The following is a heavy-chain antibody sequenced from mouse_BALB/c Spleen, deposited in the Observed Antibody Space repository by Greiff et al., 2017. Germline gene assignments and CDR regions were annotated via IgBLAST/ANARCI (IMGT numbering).Heavy chain of an antibody. CDR2: ISTYYGDA. V-gene: IGHV1S137*01. CDR1: GYTFTDYA. D-gene: IGHD2-10*02. CDR3: SRGGKYGNYEIDWFAY. J-gene: IGHJ3*01. Sequence: VKLMESGAELVRPGVSVKISCKGSGYTFTDYAMHWVKQSHAKSLEWIGVISTYYGDASYNQKFEGKATMTVDKSSSTAYMELARLTSEDSAIYYCSRGGKYGNYEIDWFAYWGQGTLVTVSA.